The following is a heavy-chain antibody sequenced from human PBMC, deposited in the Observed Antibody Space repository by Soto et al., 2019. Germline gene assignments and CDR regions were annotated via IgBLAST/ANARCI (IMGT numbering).Heavy chain of an antibody. Sequence: QVQLVESGGGVVQPGRSLRLSCAASGFTFSSYGMHWVRQAPGKGLEWVAVISYDGSNKYYADSVKGRFTISRDNSKKTMYLQMNSLRAEDTAVYYCAKLQIEAVELSSSWYYYYGRDVWGQGTTGTVSS. D-gene: IGHD6-13*01. CDR1: GFTFSSYG. CDR3: AKLQIEAVELSSSWYYYYGRDV. V-gene: IGHV3-30*18. J-gene: IGHJ6*02. CDR2: ISYDGSNK.